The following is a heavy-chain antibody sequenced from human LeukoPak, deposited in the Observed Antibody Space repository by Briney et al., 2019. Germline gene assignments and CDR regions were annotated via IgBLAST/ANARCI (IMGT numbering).Heavy chain of an antibody. J-gene: IGHJ5*01. Sequence: PGGSLRLSCSASGFTLSSYAMSWVRQPPGKGLEWVSAPSGGGSYTYHADSVKGRFTISRDFSKNTLYLQMNSLRAEDTAVYYCIGYNRGWFDYWGQGTLVTVSS. CDR2: PSGGGSYT. CDR3: IGYNRGWFDY. D-gene: IGHD6-13*01. CDR1: GFTLSSYA. V-gene: IGHV3-23*01.